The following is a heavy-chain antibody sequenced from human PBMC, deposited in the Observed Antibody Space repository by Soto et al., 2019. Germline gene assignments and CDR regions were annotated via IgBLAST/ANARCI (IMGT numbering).Heavy chain of an antibody. J-gene: IGHJ4*02. CDR1: GGSFSGYY. CDR2: INHSGST. Sequence: PSETLSLTCAVYGGSFSGYYWSWIRQPPGKGLEWIGEINHSGSTNYNPSLKSRVTISVDTSKNQFSLKLSSVTAADTAVYYCARVSPNTYYYDSSGYYYDGVDYWGQGTLVTDSS. D-gene: IGHD3-22*01. CDR3: ARVSPNTYYYDSSGYYYDGVDY. V-gene: IGHV4-34*01.